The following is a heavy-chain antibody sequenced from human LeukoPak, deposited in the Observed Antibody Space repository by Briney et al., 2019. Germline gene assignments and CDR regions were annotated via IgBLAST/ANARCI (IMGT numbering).Heavy chain of an antibody. CDR3: ARDWDVLLWSGESFDY. Sequence: ASVKVSCKASGYTFTGYYMHWVRQAPGQGLEWMGWINPNSGGTNYAQKFQGRVTMTRDTSISTAYMELSRLRSDDTAVYYCARDWDVLLWSGESFDYWGQGTLVTVSS. V-gene: IGHV1-2*02. CDR1: GYTFTGYY. CDR2: INPNSGGT. J-gene: IGHJ4*02. D-gene: IGHD3-10*01.